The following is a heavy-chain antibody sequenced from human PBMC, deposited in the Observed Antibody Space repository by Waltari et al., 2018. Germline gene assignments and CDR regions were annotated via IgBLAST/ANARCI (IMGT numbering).Heavy chain of an antibody. CDR2: IYYSAST. V-gene: IGHV4-39*01. CDR3: ARQSAYYMDV. J-gene: IGHJ6*03. Sequence: QLQLQESGPGLVKPSETLCLTCTVSGGSISSSSYYWGWIRQPPGKGLEWIGSIYYSASTYYNPSRKSRVTISVDTSKNQFSLKLRSVTAADTAVYYCARQSAYYMDVWGKGTTVTVSS. CDR1: GGSISSSSYY.